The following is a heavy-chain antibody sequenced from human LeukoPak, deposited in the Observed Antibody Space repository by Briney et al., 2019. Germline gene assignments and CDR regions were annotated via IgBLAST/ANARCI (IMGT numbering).Heavy chain of an antibody. CDR2: IYYSGST. CDR1: GYSISSGYY. V-gene: IGHV4-61*01. D-gene: IGHD4-17*01. Sequence: SETLSLTCAVSGYSISSGYYWGWIRQPPGKGLEWIGYIYYSGSTNYNPSLKSRVTISVDTSKNQFSLKLSSVTAADTAVYYCARGLRNHYYYYYYMDVWGKGTTVTVSS. J-gene: IGHJ6*03. CDR3: ARGLRNHYYYYYYMDV.